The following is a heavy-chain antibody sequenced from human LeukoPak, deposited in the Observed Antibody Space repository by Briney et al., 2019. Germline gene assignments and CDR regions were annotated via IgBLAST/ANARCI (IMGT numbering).Heavy chain of an antibody. CDR3: ASDVIAAADNLFDI. Sequence: GGSVRLSRASCVFTFSSHAMSWVRQARGRGLEGVSAISGSGGSTYYADSVRGRFTISRDNSKNTLYLQRNGLRAEDRAVYYCASDVIAAADNLFDIWGQGRMVTVSS. V-gene: IGHV3-23*01. D-gene: IGHD6-13*01. J-gene: IGHJ3*02. CDR2: ISGSGGST. CDR1: VFTFSSHA.